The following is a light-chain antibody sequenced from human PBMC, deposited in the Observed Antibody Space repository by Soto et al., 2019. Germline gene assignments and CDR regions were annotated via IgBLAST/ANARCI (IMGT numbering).Light chain of an antibody. V-gene: IGKV3-20*01. CDR2: DTS. J-gene: IGKJ1*01. CDR3: QQYGASPRT. Sequence: EIVLTQSPGTLSLSPGERGTLSCRASQSVSGNSLAWYQQKPGQAPRVLIYDTSRRAAGIPDRFSGSGSGTDFTLTISRLEPEDFAVYRCQQYGASPRTFGQGTKVDIK. CDR1: QSVSGNS.